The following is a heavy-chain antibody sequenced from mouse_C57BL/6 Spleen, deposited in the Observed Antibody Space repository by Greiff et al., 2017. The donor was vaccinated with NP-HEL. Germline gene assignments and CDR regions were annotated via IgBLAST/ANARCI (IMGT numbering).Heavy chain of an antibody. CDR3: AYVYAMDY. V-gene: IGHV1-4*01. CDR2: INPSSGYT. Sequence: LEESGAELARPGASVKMSCKASGYTFTSYTMHWVKQRPGQGLEWIGYINPSSGYTKYNQKFKDKATLTADKSSSTAYMQLSSLTSEDSAVYYCAYVYAMDYWGQGTSVTVSS. CDR1: GYTFTSYT. J-gene: IGHJ4*01.